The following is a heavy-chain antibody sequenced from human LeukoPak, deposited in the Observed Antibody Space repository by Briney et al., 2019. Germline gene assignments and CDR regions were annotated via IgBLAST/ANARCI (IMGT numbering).Heavy chain of an antibody. CDR1: GGSIDNYY. Sequence: NPSETLSLTCTVSGGSIDNYYWSWIRQPPGKGLEWIGFIHYTGSTNYKSSLKSRATISLDTSKQQFSLKLTSVTAADTAVYYCARATLSRYFDWGDWGQGTLVTVSS. CDR2: IHYTGST. D-gene: IGHD3-9*01. J-gene: IGHJ4*01. V-gene: IGHV4-59*01. CDR3: ARATLSRYFDWGD.